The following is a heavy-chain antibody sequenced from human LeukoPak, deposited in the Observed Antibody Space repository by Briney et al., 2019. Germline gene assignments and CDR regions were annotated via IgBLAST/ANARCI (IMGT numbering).Heavy chain of an antibody. J-gene: IGHJ4*02. V-gene: IGHV3-7*03. CDR2: IKQDGSEK. Sequence: PGGSLRLSCAASGFTFSSYWMSWVRQAPGKGLEWVANIKQDGSEKYYVDSVKGRFTISRDNSKNTLYLQMNSLRAEDTAVYYCAKGPYYFDYWGQGTLVTVSS. CDR1: GFTFSSYW. CDR3: AKGPYYFDY.